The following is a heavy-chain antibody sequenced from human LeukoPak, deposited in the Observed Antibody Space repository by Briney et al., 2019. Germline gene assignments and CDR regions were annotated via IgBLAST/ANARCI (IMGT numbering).Heavy chain of an antibody. J-gene: IGHJ4*02. CDR1: GFTFSSYA. V-gene: IGHV3-30-3*01. CDR3: TRAGHNWEHDY. Sequence: GGSLRLSCAASGFTFSSYAMHWVRQAPGKGLEWVAVISYDGSNKYYADSVKGRFTISRDNAQNTLYLQMSSLRADDTAVYYCTRAGHNWEHDYWGQGTLVTVSS. CDR2: ISYDGSNK. D-gene: IGHD5-24*01.